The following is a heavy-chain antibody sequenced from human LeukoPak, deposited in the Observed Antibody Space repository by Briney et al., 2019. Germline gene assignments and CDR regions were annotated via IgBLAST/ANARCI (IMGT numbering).Heavy chain of an antibody. CDR3: AKDQGVFGVVISIDY. Sequence: QPGGSLRLSCAASGFTFSSYGMHWVRQAPGKGLEWVAVISYDGSNKYYADSVKGRFTISRDNSKNTLYLQMNSLRAEDTAVYYCAKDQGVFGVVISIDYWGQGTLVTVSS. D-gene: IGHD3-3*01. J-gene: IGHJ4*02. V-gene: IGHV3-30*18. CDR2: ISYDGSNK. CDR1: GFTFSSYG.